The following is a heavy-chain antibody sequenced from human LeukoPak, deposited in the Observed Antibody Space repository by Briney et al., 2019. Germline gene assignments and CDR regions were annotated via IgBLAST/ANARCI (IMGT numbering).Heavy chain of an antibody. CDR2: ISSSSSYI. CDR1: GFTFSSYS. D-gene: IGHD1-26*01. J-gene: IGHJ4*02. Sequence: GGSLRLSCAASGFTFSSYSMNWVRQAPGKGLEWFSSISSSSSYIYYADSVKGRFTISRDNAKNSLYPQMNSLRAEDTAVYYCASYPYSGSYFFDYWGQGTLVTVSS. CDR3: ASYPYSGSYFFDY. V-gene: IGHV3-21*01.